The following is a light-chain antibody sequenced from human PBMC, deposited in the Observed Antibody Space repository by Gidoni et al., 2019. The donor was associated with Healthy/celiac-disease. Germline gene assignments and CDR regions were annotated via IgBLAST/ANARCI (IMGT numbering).Light chain of an antibody. Sequence: EIVMTQSPATLSVSPGERSTLSCRASQSVSSNLAWYQQKPCQAPRLLIYCASTRATGIPARFSGSGSGTEFTLTISSLQSEDFAVYYCQQYNNWPKTFGQGTKVEIQ. J-gene: IGKJ1*01. CDR3: QQYNNWPKT. CDR1: QSVSSN. CDR2: CAS. V-gene: IGKV3-15*01.